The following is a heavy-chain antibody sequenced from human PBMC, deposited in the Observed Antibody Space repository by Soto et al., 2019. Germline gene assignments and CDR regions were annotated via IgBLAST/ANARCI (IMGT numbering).Heavy chain of an antibody. CDR3: ARQKWEQPKWFDP. Sequence: QLQLQESGPGLVKPSETPSLTCSLSGGAISDARFYWGWIRQSPGRGLEWIGSIYYTGTTFFNPSLQSRVTISVDTSEIQFSLKLYSVPAADTALYFCARQKWEQPKWFDPWGQGTLVIVSP. CDR2: IYYTGTT. V-gene: IGHV4-39*01. D-gene: IGHD1-26*01. J-gene: IGHJ5*02. CDR1: GGAISDARFY.